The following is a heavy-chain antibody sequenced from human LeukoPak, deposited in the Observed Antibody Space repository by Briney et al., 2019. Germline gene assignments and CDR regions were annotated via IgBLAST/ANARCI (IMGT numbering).Heavy chain of an antibody. V-gene: IGHV3-23*01. CDR3: AKDGAWLRFDD. Sequence: GGSLRLSCAASGFTFSSYNMNWVRQAPGKGVEWVSGISPGGGPTYYADSVKGRFTISRDDSKNTLYLQMKNLRAEDTAVYYCAKDGAWLRFDDWGQGILVTVSS. D-gene: IGHD5-12*01. J-gene: IGHJ4*02. CDR1: GFTFSSYN. CDR2: ISPGGGPT.